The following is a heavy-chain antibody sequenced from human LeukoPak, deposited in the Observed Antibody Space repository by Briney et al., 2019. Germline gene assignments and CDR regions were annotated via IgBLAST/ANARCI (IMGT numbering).Heavy chain of an antibody. V-gene: IGHV3-15*04. CDR2: IGSKTDGGTT. Sequence: GGSLRLSCAASGFTFSNAWMSWVRQAPGKGLEWLGRIGSKTDGGTTDYAASVKGRFTISRDDSKNTLYLQMNSLKTEDTAVYYCTTCIVVVTLDAFDIWGQGTMVTVSS. CDR3: TTCIVVVTLDAFDI. D-gene: IGHD3-22*01. J-gene: IGHJ3*02. CDR1: GFTFSNAW.